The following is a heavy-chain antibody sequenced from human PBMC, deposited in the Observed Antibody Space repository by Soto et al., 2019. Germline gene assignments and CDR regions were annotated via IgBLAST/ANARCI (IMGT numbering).Heavy chain of an antibody. D-gene: IGHD2-8*02. CDR2: INPKNDDT. J-gene: IGHJ4*02. CDR1: GYRFINFY. CDR3: ARDDTGANFGS. Sequence: QVQLVQSGAEVKKPGASVRVSCKAFGYRFINFYLHWGRQAPGQGLEWMGWINPKNDDTNYAQKFQGRVTMTRDTSISVADMELSGLNSGDTAVYYCARDDTGANFGSWGQGTLVTV. V-gene: IGHV1-2*02.